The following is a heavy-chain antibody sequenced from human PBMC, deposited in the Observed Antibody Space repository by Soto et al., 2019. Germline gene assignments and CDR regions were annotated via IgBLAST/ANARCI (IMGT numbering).Heavy chain of an antibody. CDR1: GGTFSSYA. Sequence: QVQLVQSGAEVKKPGSSVKVSCKASGGTFSSYAISWVRQAPGQGLEWMGGIIPIFGTANYAQKFQGRVTITADESTSTAYMELSSLRSEDTAVYYCARGGCSGGSCYSLGMDVWGQGTTVTVSS. V-gene: IGHV1-69*01. CDR3: ARGGCSGGSCYSLGMDV. D-gene: IGHD2-15*01. CDR2: IIPIFGTA. J-gene: IGHJ6*02.